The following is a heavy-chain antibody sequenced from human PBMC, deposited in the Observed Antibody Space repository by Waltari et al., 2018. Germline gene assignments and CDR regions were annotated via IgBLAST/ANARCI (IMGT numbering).Heavy chain of an antibody. V-gene: IGHV1-8*01. CDR3: ARGTAAGRNYYYYGMDV. Sequence: QVQLVQSGAEVKKPGASVKVSCKASGYTFTSYDITWVRQATGQGLEWMGWMNPNSGNTGYAQKFQGRVTMTRNTSISTAYMELSSLRSEDTAVYYCARGTAAGRNYYYYGMDVWGQGTTVTVSS. CDR2: MNPNSGNT. J-gene: IGHJ6*02. CDR1: GYTFTSYD. D-gene: IGHD6-13*01.